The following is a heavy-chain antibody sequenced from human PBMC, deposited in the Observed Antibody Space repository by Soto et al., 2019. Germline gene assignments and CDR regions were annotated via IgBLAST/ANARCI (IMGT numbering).Heavy chain of an antibody. V-gene: IGHV3-23*01. CDR1: GFVFSDYA. D-gene: IGHD2-2*01. CDR3: ASVPIWCGSSSCYTEGFDS. CDR2: ISAGGSDT. J-gene: IGHJ4*02. Sequence: EVQLLDSGGGWVQPGGSLRLSCVASGFVFSDYAMSWVRQAPGKGLEWVSAISAGGSDTYYADSVKGRFTVSRVNSKNTLYLQMNTPRAEDTAIYCCASVPIWCGSSSCYTEGFDSWGQGTLVTVSS.